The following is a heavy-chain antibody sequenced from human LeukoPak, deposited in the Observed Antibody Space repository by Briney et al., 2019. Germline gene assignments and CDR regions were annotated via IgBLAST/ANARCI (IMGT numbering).Heavy chain of an antibody. CDR2: ISAYNGNT. Sequence: ASVKVSCKASGYTFTGYYMHWVRQAPGQGLEWMGWISAYNGNTNYAQKLQGRVTKTTDTSTSTAYMGLRSLRSDDTAVYYCARSDGRSSWYERRYYYYGMDVWGQGTTVTVSS. V-gene: IGHV1-18*04. CDR1: GYTFTGYY. CDR3: ARSDGRSSWYERRYYYYGMDV. J-gene: IGHJ6*02. D-gene: IGHD6-13*01.